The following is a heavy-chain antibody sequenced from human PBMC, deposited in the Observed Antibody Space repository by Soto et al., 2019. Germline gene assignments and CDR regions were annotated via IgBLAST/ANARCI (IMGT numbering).Heavy chain of an antibody. J-gene: IGHJ3*02. Sequence: GALRLSCAASGFTFSSYSMNWVRQAPGKGLEWVSSISSSSSYIYYADSVKGRFTISRDNAKNSLYLQMNSLRAEDTAVYYCARDVAYCGGDCYSRFAFDIWGQGTMVTVSS. D-gene: IGHD2-21*02. CDR2: ISSSSSYI. CDR3: ARDVAYCGGDCYSRFAFDI. V-gene: IGHV3-21*01. CDR1: GFTFSSYS.